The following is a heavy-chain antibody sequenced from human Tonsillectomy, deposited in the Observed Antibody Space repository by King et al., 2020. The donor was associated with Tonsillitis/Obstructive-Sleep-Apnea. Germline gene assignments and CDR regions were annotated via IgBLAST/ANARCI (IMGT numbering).Heavy chain of an antibody. J-gene: IGHJ4*02. CDR3: AKSHRGVAVDFDY. CDR1: GFTFSSYA. D-gene: IGHD6-19*01. V-gene: IGHV3-23*04. CDR2: ISGSGGST. Sequence: VQQVESGGGLVQPGGSLRLSCEASGFTFSSYAMSWVRQAPGKGLEWVSGISGSGGSTYYADAVKGRFTISRDNSKNTPYLQTNSLRAEDTAVYYCAKSHRGVAVDFDYWGQGTLGTVSS.